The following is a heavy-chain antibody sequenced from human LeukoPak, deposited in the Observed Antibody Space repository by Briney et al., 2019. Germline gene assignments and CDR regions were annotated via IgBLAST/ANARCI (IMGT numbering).Heavy chain of an antibody. Sequence: AGGSLRLSCAAYGFTFSSYDMSWVRQVPGKGLEWVSVISNSGDSTCYADSVKGRFTISRDNSKNTLYLQLNSLRAEDTAIYYCAKDFDWLPSFDYWGQETLVTVPS. V-gene: IGHV3-23*01. CDR2: ISNSGDST. CDR3: AKDFDWLPSFDY. J-gene: IGHJ4*02. D-gene: IGHD3-9*01. CDR1: GFTFSSYD.